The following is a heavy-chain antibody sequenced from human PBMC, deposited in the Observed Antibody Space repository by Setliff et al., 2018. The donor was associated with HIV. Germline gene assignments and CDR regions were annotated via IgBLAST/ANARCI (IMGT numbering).Heavy chain of an antibody. CDR3: ARAVHSPSIYYYVFDY. D-gene: IGHD3-22*01. CDR2: IYYSGST. J-gene: IGHJ4*02. CDR1: GGSISSHY. Sequence: ASETLSLTCTVSGGSISSHYWSWIRQPPGKGLECIGYIYYSGSTTYHPSLKSRVTISVDTSKNQFSLKVSSVTAADTAVYYCARAVHSPSIYYYVFDYWGQGTLVTVSS. V-gene: IGHV4-59*11.